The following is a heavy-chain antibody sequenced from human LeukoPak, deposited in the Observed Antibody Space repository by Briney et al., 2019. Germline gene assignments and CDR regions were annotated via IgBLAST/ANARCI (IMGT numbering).Heavy chain of an antibody. CDR3: AGQTSILGFDP. J-gene: IGHJ5*02. D-gene: IGHD2-21*01. Sequence: PSETLSLTCTVSGVAITSYYWSWIRQPPGKGPEWIGYISYSGGTNCNPSLKSRVTISLDMSENQFSLKVESATAADTAIYYCAGQTSILGFDPWGQGTLVTVSS. CDR2: ISYSGGT. CDR1: GVAITSYY. V-gene: IGHV4-59*01.